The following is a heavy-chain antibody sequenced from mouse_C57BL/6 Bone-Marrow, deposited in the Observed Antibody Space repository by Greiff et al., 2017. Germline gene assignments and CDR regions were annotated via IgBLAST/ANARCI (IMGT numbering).Heavy chain of an antibody. CDR2: ILPGGGST. CDR3: ERWGTTVVAEDY. Sequence: QVQLQESGAELMKPGASVKLSCKATGYTFTGYWIEWVKQRPGHGLEWIGEILPGGGSTNYNEKFKGKATFTADTSSNTAYMQLSSLTTEDSATYDCERWGTTVVAEDYWGRGTTLTVSS. CDR1: GYTFTGYW. D-gene: IGHD1-1*01. J-gene: IGHJ2*01. V-gene: IGHV1-9*01.